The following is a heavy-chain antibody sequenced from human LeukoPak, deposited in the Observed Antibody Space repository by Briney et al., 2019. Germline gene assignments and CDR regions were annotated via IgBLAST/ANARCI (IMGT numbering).Heavy chain of an antibody. Sequence: ASVKVSCTASGYTFTHYGISRGRQAPGQGLEWMGWISAYNGHTKYAQKFQGGVTMTTDTSTSTAYMELRSLRSDDTAVYCGARAGYFDFWGQGTLVTVSS. CDR1: GYTFTHYG. CDR2: ISAYNGHT. CDR3: ARAGYFDF. J-gene: IGHJ4*02. V-gene: IGHV1-18*01.